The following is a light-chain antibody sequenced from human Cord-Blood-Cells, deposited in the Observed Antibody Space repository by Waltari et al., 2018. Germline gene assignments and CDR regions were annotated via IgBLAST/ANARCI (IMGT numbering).Light chain of an antibody. V-gene: IGKV1-33*01. CDR2: DAS. CDR3: QQYDNLPRT. J-gene: IGKJ3*01. Sequence: DIQMTQSPSSLSASVGDRVTLTCQASQDISNYLNWYQQKPGKAPKLLIYDASNLETGVPSRFSGSGSGTDFTVTISSLQPEDIATYYCQQYDNLPRTFGPGTKVDIK. CDR1: QDISNY.